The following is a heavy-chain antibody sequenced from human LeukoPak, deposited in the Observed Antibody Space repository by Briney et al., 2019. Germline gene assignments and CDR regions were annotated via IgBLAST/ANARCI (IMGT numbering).Heavy chain of an antibody. CDR1: GGSISSYY. V-gene: IGHV4-59*01. J-gene: IGHJ4*02. Sequence: SETLSLTCTVSGGSISSYYWSWIRQPPGKGLEWIGYIYYSGSTNYNPSLKSRVTISVDTSKNQFSLKLSSVTAADTAVYYCARATAYYYDSSGYEKDYWGQGTLVTVSS. D-gene: IGHD3-22*01. CDR3: ARATAYYYDSSGYEKDY. CDR2: IYYSGST.